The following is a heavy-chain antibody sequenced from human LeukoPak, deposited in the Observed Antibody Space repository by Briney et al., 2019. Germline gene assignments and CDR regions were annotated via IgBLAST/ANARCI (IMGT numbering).Heavy chain of an antibody. D-gene: IGHD6-19*01. V-gene: IGHV1-69*13. CDR2: IIPIFGTA. CDR3: ARSLSGPDDAFDI. CDR1: GGTFSSYA. J-gene: IGHJ3*02. Sequence: SVKVSCKASGGTFSSYAISWVRQAPGQGLEWMGGIIPIFGTANYAQKFQGRVTITADESTSTAYMELSSLRSEDTAVYYCARSLSGPDDAFDIWGQGTMVTVS.